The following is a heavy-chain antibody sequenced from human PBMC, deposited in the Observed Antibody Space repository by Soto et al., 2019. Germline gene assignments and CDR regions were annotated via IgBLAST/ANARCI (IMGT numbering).Heavy chain of an antibody. CDR1: GFTIGSYG. CDR3: VRGPDYGLYYFVS. CDR2: LWYDGDDR. Sequence: QVLLVESGGGLVQPGTSLRLSCAASGFTIGSYGMHWVRQAPGKGLEWVAGLWYDGDDRYYGDSVKGRLTISRDNSRNTLYLKMNSLRDEDTAVYYCVRGPDYGLYYFVSWGQGTLVTVSS. D-gene: IGHD3-10*01. V-gene: IGHV3-33*01. J-gene: IGHJ4*02.